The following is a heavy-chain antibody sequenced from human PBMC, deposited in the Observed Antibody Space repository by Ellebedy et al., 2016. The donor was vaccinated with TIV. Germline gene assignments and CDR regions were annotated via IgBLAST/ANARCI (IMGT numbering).Heavy chain of an antibody. V-gene: IGHV3-74*01. CDR2: IKWDGSTA. Sequence: PGGSLRLSCAASGFTFSNYWMHRVRQAPGKGLVWVSRIKWDGSTATYEDSVKGRFTISRDNDKTTVYLQMYSLRAEDTALYYCARGMKDIYGMDVWGQGTTVTVSS. CDR1: GFTFSNYW. D-gene: IGHD6-13*01. J-gene: IGHJ6*02. CDR3: ARGMKDIYGMDV.